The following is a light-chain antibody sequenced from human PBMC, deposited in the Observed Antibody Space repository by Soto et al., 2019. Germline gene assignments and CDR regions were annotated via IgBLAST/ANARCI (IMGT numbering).Light chain of an antibody. V-gene: IGKV3-20*01. J-gene: IGKJ5*01. Sequence: EIVLTQSPATLSVSPGERATLSCRASQSLDSSFLAWYQQTPGQAPRLLIYGASTRATGIPDRFSGSGSGTDFTLAISRLEPEDFAVYYCQQYGTSPITFGQGTRLEIK. CDR1: QSLDSSF. CDR3: QQYGTSPIT. CDR2: GAS.